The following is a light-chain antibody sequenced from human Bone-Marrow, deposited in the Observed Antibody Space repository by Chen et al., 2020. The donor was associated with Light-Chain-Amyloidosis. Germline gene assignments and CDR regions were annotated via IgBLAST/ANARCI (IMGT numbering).Light chain of an antibody. CDR2: DDS. J-gene: IGLJ3*02. CDR1: NIGSTS. V-gene: IGLV3-21*02. CDR3: QVWDRSSDRPV. Sequence: SYVLTQPSSVSAAPGQTATIACGGNNIGSTSVHWYQQTPGQAPLLVVYDDSDRPSGIPKRLSGSNSGNTATLTISRVEAGDEADYYCQVWDRSSDRPVFGGGTKLTVL.